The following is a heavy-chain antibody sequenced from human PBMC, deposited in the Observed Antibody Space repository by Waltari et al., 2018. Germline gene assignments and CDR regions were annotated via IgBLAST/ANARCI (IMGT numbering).Heavy chain of an antibody. J-gene: IGHJ4*02. Sequence: QVQLVQSGAEVRKPGASVEVSCKTFGYNFNDYGVSWVRQAPGQGLEWMGWVIASLARSDPAPRFQGRLTMTAHTSTTTAYMELKSLTSDDTAVYFCARAPYRVLSINWYYFDAWGQGTLVTVSS. CDR1: GYNFNDYG. D-gene: IGHD6-13*01. V-gene: IGHV1-18*01. CDR2: VIASLARS. CDR3: ARAPYRVLSINWYYFDA.